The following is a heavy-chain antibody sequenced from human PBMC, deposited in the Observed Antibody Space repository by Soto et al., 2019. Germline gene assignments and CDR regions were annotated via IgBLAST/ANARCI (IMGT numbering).Heavy chain of an antibody. J-gene: IGHJ6*03. D-gene: IGHD2-2*01. CDR2: MNPNSGNT. V-gene: IGHV1-8*01. CDR1: GYTFTRYD. CDR3: ARGAVPKYCSSTSCLSYYYYYMDV. Sequence: ASVKGSCKASGYTFTRYDINWVRQGPGQRLEWMGWMNPNSGNTGYAQKFQGRVTMTRNTSISTAYMELSSLRSEDTAVYYCARGAVPKYCSSTSCLSYYYYYMDVWGKGTTVTVSS.